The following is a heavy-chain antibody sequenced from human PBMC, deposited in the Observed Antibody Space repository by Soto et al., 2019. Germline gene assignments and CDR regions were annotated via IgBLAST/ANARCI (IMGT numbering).Heavy chain of an antibody. V-gene: IGHV3-30-3*01. CDR3: ARDGAD. CDR1: GFTFSSYA. J-gene: IGHJ4*02. D-gene: IGHD3-16*01. CDR2: MSYDGSNE. Sequence: QVQLVESGGGVVQPGRSLRLSCAASGFTFSSYAMHWVRQAPGKGLEWVAVMSYDGSNEYYADSVKGRFTISRDNSKNTLYLRMNSLRAEDTAVYYCARDGADWGQGTLVTVSS.